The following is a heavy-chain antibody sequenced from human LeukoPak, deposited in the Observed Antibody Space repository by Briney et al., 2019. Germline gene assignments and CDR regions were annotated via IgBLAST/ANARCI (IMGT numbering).Heavy chain of an antibody. J-gene: IGHJ4*02. CDR2: ISESGGYT. D-gene: IGHD3-10*01. CDR3: AIWRGSGSYGGYFDY. CDR1: GFTFSSYA. V-gene: IGHV3-23*01. Sequence: PGGSLRLSCAGSGFTFSSYAMSWVRQAPGKGLEWVSAISESGGYTKYADPVKGRFTISRDNSKNTLYLQMNSLRAEDTAVYYCAIWRGSGSYGGYFDYWGQETLVTVSS.